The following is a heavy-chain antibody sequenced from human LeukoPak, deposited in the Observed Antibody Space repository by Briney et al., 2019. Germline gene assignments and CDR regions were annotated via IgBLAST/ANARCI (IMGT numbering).Heavy chain of an antibody. CDR3: ARGGRWELPRPYAFDI. Sequence: GGSLRLSCAASGFTFSDYYMSWIRQAPGKGLEWVSYISSSGSTIYYADSVKGRFTISRDNAKNSLYLQMNSLRAEDTAVYYCARGGRWELPRPYAFDIWGQGTMVTVSS. D-gene: IGHD1-26*01. CDR2: ISSSGSTI. J-gene: IGHJ3*02. CDR1: GFTFSDYY. V-gene: IGHV3-11*04.